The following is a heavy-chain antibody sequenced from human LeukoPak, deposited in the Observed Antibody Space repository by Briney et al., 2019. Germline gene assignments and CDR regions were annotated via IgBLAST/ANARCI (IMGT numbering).Heavy chain of an antibody. CDR2: IYYSGST. CDR3: ARHDGSSSYFDY. D-gene: IGHD6-13*01. CDR1: GGSISSYY. Sequence: SETLSLTCTVSGGSISSYYWSWIRQPPGKGLEWIGYIYYSGSTNYNPSLKSRVTIPVDTSKNQFSLKLSSVTAADTAVYYCARHDGSSSYFDYWGQGTLVTVSS. V-gene: IGHV4-59*08. J-gene: IGHJ4*02.